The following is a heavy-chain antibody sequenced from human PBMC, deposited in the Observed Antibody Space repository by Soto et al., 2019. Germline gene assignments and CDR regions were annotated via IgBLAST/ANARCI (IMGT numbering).Heavy chain of an antibody. D-gene: IGHD6-25*01. Sequence: QVRLVQSGAEVKKPGSSVKVSCKASGYTFSSYTITWVRQAPRQGLELMGGIIPVFNSATYAQKFQGRVTITADESTSTAYLELRSLRSEDTAVYYCARIGDGNQRPFDYWGQGTLVTVSS. V-gene: IGHV1-69*01. CDR2: IIPVFNSA. CDR1: GYTFSSYT. CDR3: ARIGDGNQRPFDY. J-gene: IGHJ4*02.